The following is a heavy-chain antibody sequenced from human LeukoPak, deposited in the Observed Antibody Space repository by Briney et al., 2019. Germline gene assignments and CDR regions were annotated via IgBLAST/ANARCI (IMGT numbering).Heavy chain of an antibody. D-gene: IGHD3-10*02. CDR1: GFTFSDYS. J-gene: IGHJ6*04. CDR2: ISSSSSTI. Sequence: GGSLRLSCAASGFTFSDYSMNWVRQAPGRGLEWVSYISSSSSTIYYADSVKGRFTISRDNAKNSLYLQMNSLRAEDTAVYYCAELGITMIGGVWGKGTTVTISS. V-gene: IGHV3-48*04. CDR3: AELGITMIGGV.